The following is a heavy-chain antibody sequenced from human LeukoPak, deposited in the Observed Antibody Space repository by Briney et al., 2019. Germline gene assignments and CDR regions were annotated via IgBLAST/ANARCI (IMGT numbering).Heavy chain of an antibody. Sequence: ASVKVSCKASGYSFTVYYFHWVRQATGQGLEWMGWINPNSGGTNYAQKFQGRVTMTRDTSISTAYMELSRLGADDTAVYYCARDRPLFSSGDYYGMDVWGQGTTVTVSS. D-gene: IGHD6-19*01. V-gene: IGHV1-2*02. CDR2: INPNSGGT. CDR3: ARDRPLFSSGDYYGMDV. J-gene: IGHJ6*02. CDR1: GYSFTVYY.